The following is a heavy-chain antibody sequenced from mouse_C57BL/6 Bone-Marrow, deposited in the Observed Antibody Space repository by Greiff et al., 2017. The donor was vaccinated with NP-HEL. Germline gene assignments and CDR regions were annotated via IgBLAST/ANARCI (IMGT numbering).Heavy chain of an antibody. V-gene: IGHV5-4*01. CDR2: ISDGGSYT. CDR1: GFTFSSYA. J-gene: IGHJ4*01. CDR3: ASGGDGYYRGAMDY. D-gene: IGHD2-3*01. Sequence: VQLKESGGGLVKPGGSLKLSCAASGFTFSSYAMSWVRQTPEKRLEWVATISDGGSYTYYPDNVKGRFTISRDNAKNNLYLQMSHLKSEDTAMYYCASGGDGYYRGAMDYWGQGTSVTVSS.